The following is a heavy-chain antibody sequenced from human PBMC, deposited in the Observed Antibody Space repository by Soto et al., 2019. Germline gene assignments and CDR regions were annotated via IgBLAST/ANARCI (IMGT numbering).Heavy chain of an antibody. CDR1: GFTFSSYS. D-gene: IGHD6-6*01. V-gene: IGHV3-48*01. Sequence: EVQLVESGGGLVQPGGSLRLSCAASGFTFSSYSMNWVRQAPGKGLEWVSYISSSSSTIYYADSVKGRFTISRDNAKNSLYLQMTSLRAEDTAVYYCARDATRKSIAALYWGQGTLVTVSS. J-gene: IGHJ4*02. CDR2: ISSSSSTI. CDR3: ARDATRKSIAALY.